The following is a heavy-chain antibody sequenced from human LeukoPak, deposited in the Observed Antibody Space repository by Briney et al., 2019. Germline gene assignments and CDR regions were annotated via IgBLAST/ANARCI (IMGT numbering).Heavy chain of an antibody. V-gene: IGHV3-73*01. CDR2: IRSKANSYAT. D-gene: IGHD3-22*01. J-gene: IGHJ4*02. Sequence: GGSLRLSCATSGFTFSGSAIHWVRQASGKGLEWVGRIRSKANSYATTDAASVKGRFTISRDDSKSTAYLRMNSLKTEDTAVYYCTRPSYDSSVSGVVYWGQGTLVTVST. CDR1: GFTFSGSA. CDR3: TRPSYDSSVSGVVY.